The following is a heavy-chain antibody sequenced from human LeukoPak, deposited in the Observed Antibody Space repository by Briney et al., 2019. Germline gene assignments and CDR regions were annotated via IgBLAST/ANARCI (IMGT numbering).Heavy chain of an antibody. Sequence: GGSLRLSCTASGFTFDNYAMIWVRQASGKGLEWVSVISGSGDGTDSADSVRGRFTISRDNSKNTLYLEMSSLRVEDTAVYHCARDQAEDQAGTTYDWWGQGTLVTVSS. CDR1: GFTFDNYA. CDR3: ARDQAEDQAGTTYDW. V-gene: IGHV3-23*01. J-gene: IGHJ4*02. CDR2: ISGSGDGT. D-gene: IGHD1-1*01.